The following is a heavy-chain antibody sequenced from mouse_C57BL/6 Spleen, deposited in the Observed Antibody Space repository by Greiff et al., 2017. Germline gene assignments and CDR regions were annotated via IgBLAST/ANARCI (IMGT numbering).Heavy chain of an antibody. D-gene: IGHD1-1*01. CDR3: ARENYGTPFAY. J-gene: IGHJ3*01. CDR2: INPNYGTT. V-gene: IGHV1-39*01. CDR1: GYSFTDYN. Sequence: VQLKESGPELVKPGASVKISCKASGYSFTDYNMNWVKQSNGKSLEWIGVINPNYGTTSYNQKFKGKATLTVDQSSSTASLQLNSLTSEDSAVYYCARENYGTPFAYWGQGTLVTVSA.